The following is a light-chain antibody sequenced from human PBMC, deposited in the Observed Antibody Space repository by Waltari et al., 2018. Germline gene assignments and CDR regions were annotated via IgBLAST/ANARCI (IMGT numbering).Light chain of an antibody. CDR2: QAS. J-gene: IGKJ2*01. Sequence: EIQLTQSPSTLSASVGERVTITCRSSQSVSHWLSWYQEQPGKAPKLLIYQASGLENGFPSRFSGSGSEPEFSLTISGLQPDDFATYYCQHYSSYPYTFGQGTRLEIK. CDR3: QHYSSYPYT. V-gene: IGKV1-5*03. CDR1: QSVSHW.